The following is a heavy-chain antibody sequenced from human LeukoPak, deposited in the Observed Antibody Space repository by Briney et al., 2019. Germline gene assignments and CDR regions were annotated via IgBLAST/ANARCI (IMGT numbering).Heavy chain of an antibody. CDR2: ISSNGGST. V-gene: IGHV3-64D*09. J-gene: IGHJ4*02. CDR1: GFTFTSSA. CDR3: VRDRYCSSISCYAPFGY. D-gene: IGHD2-2*01. Sequence: PGGSLRLSCSASGFTFTSSAMHWVRQAPGKGLEYVSAISSNGGSTYYADSVKGRFTISRDNSKNTLYLLLSSLRAEDTAVYYCVRDRYCSSISCYAPFGYWGQGTLVTVSS.